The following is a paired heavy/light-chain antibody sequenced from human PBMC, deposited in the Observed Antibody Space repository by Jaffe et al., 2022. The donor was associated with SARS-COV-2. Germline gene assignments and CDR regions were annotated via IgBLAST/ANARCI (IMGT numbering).Light chain of an antibody. V-gene: IGKV1-17*01. CDR3: LQHNSDPYT. J-gene: IGKJ2*01. CDR1: QGIRSD. Sequence: DIQMTQSPSSLSASVGDRVTITCRASQGIRSDLGWYQQKPGKAPKRLIYAASSLQSGVPSRFSGSGSGTEFTLTISSLQPEDFATYFCLQHNSDPYTFGQGTELEIK. CDR2: AAS.
Heavy chain of an antibody. CDR3: ARRDRNSFYGMDV. CDR2: IYPGDSKT. V-gene: IGHV5-51*01. J-gene: IGHJ6*02. Sequence: EVQLVQSGAEVKKPGESLKISCKGSGYSFNTYWIGWVRQMPGKGLEWMGIIYPGDSKTRYSPSFQGQVTISADKSISTAYLQWSSLKASDTAIYYCARRDRNSFYGMDVWGQGTTVTVSS. CDR1: GYSFNTYW. D-gene: IGHD2-21*02.